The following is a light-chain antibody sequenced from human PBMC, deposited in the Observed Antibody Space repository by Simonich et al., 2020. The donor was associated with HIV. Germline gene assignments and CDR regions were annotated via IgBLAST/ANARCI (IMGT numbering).Light chain of an antibody. CDR3: QQYHSTPT. CDR2: WAS. J-gene: IGKJ3*01. Sequence: DIVMTQSPDSLAVSLGERATINCKSSQSVLYSSNNKNYLAWYQQKPGQPPKLLIYWASTRESGVPDRFSGSGSGTDFTLTISSLQAEDVAVYYCQQYHSTPTFGPGTKVEIK. CDR1: QSVLYSSNNKNY. V-gene: IGKV4-1*01.